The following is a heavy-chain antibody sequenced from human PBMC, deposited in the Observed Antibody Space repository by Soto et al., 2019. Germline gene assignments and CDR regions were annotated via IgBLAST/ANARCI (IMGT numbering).Heavy chain of an antibody. CDR3: ARDRSYYYDSSRYPFDY. CDR2: IRADNGAT. D-gene: IGHD3-22*01. Sequence: QIQLVQSGPEVKKPGASVKVSCKASGYTFDIYGISWVRQVPGQGPEWVGWIRADNGATKYAQRMQGRVNLTTDRAQSTAYMEWSSLRFDDTVVDYCARDRSYYYDSSRYPFDYWDQGSLVTFSS. J-gene: IGHJ4*02. CDR1: GYTFDIYG. V-gene: IGHV1-18*01.